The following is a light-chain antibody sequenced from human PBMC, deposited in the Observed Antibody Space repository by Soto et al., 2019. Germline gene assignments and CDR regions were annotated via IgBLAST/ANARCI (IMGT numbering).Light chain of an antibody. CDR3: QKYGSSFT. Sequence: EIVLTQSPGTLSLSPGXRATLSCRASQSVSSSYLAWYQQKPGQAPRLLIYGASSRATGIPDRFSGSGSGTDFTLTISRLEPEDFAVYYCQKYGSSFTFGGGTKVDIK. CDR1: QSVSSSY. V-gene: IGKV3-20*01. CDR2: GAS. J-gene: IGKJ4*01.